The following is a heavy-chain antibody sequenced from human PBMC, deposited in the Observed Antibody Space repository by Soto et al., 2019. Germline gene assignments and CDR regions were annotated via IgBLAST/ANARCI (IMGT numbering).Heavy chain of an antibody. CDR3: ARGYDFWSGYAYGMDV. CDR2: IYYSGST. Sequence: SETLSLTCAVYGGSFSGYYWSWIRQPPGKGLEWIGYIYYSGSTYYNPSLKSRVTISLDTSKNQFSLKLSSVTAADTAVYFCARGYDFWSGYAYGMDVWGQGTTVTVSS. CDR1: GGSFSGYY. J-gene: IGHJ6*02. D-gene: IGHD3-3*01. V-gene: IGHV4-34*11.